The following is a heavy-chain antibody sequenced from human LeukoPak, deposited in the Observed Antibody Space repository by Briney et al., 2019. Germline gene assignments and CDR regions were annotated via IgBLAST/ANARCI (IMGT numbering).Heavy chain of an antibody. CDR2: ISKSGYNL. Sequence: PGRSLRLSCAGSGVSFRDYYMSWIRHAPGKGLECVGSISKSGYNLVHADSLNGRLTIPRDNANNSMHLQINSLRAEDRAVYYCASRAGYSYAFDQWGQGAVVAVSS. CDR1: GVSFRDYY. J-gene: IGHJ4*02. CDR3: ASRAGYSYAFDQ. V-gene: IGHV3-11*01. D-gene: IGHD5-18*01.